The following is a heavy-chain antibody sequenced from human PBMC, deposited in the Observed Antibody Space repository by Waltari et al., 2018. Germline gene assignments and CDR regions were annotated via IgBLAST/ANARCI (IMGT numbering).Heavy chain of an antibody. D-gene: IGHD1-26*01. CDR2: ISSSSSTI. CDR3: ARIIVGATLTHFDY. J-gene: IGHJ4*02. CDR1: GFTFSSYS. Sequence: EVQLVESGGGLVQPGGSLRLSCAASGFTFSSYSMNWFRQAPGKGLEWVSYISSSSSTIYYADSVKGRFTISRDNAKNSLYLQMNSLRAEDTAVYYCARIIVGATLTHFDYWGQGTLVTVSS. V-gene: IGHV3-48*01.